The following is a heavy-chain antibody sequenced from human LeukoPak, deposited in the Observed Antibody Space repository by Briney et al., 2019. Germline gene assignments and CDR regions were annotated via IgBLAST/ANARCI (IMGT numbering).Heavy chain of an antibody. Sequence: KPGGSLRLSCAASGFTFSSYSMNWVRQAPGKGLEWVSSISSSSSYIYYADSVKGRFTISRDNAKNSLYLQMNSLRAEDTAVYYCARDRAYYYDSSGYPLDAFDIWGQGTMVTVSS. V-gene: IGHV3-21*01. CDR1: GFTFSSYS. D-gene: IGHD3-22*01. J-gene: IGHJ3*02. CDR2: ISSSSSYI. CDR3: ARDRAYYYDSSGYPLDAFDI.